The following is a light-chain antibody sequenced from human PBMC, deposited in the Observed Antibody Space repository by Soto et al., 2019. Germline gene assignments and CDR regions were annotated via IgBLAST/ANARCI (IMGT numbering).Light chain of an antibody. CDR3: LQEYSYPLI. J-gene: IGKJ4*01. V-gene: IGKV1-6*01. Sequence: AIRMTQSPSSLSAFVGDRVIITCRASQGIRNDLAWYQQKPGKAPQLLIYSASYLETGVPPRFSGSGSGTDFTLTISSLQPEDFATYYCLQEYSYPLIFGGGTKVEIK. CDR2: SAS. CDR1: QGIRND.